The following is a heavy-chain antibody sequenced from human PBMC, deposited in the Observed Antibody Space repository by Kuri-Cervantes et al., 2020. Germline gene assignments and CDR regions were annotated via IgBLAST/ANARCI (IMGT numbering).Heavy chain of an antibody. CDR3: ATTRQQWLVSLD. V-gene: IGHV3-11*04. D-gene: IGHD6-19*01. J-gene: IGHJ4*02. Sequence: GESLKISCAASGFTFSDYYMSWIRQAPGKGLEWVSYISSSGSTIYYADSVKGRFTISRDNAKNSLYLQMNSLRAEDTAVYYCATTRQQWLVSLDWGQGTLVTVSS. CDR2: ISSSGSTI. CDR1: GFTFSDYY.